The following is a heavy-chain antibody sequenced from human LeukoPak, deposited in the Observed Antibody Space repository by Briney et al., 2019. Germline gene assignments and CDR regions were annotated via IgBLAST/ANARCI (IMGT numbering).Heavy chain of an antibody. Sequence: GGSLRLSCAATGFTFSNYGMHWVRQAPGKGLEWVAFIRYHGSNKYYADSVKGRFTISRDNSKNTLFLQMSSLRPEDTAVYYCAKEASRGSSFAYTPIEKPYYLDYWGQGTLVTASS. V-gene: IGHV3-30*02. CDR1: GFTFSNYG. CDR3: AKEASRGSSFAYTPIEKPYYLDY. D-gene: IGHD5-18*01. J-gene: IGHJ4*02. CDR2: IRYHGSNK.